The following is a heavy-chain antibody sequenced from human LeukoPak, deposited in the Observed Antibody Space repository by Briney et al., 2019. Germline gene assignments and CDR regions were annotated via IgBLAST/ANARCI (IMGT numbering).Heavy chain of an antibody. Sequence: GGSLRLSCAASGFTFSSYGMSWVRQAPGKGLEWVSAISGSGGSTYYADSVKGRFSISRDNSKNTLYLQMNSLRAEDTAVYYCARGGDSSSWYGWFDPWGQGTRVSVSS. V-gene: IGHV3-23*01. J-gene: IGHJ5*02. CDR2: ISGSGGST. CDR3: ARGGDSSSWYGWFDP. D-gene: IGHD6-13*01. CDR1: GFTFSSYG.